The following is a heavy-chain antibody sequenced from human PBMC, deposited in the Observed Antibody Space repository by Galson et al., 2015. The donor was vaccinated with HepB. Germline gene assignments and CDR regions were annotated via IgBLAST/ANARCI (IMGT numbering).Heavy chain of an antibody. Sequence: ETLSLTCTVSGDSISNYYWSWIRQPPGRGLEWVGFIHSSGSTNYNPSLKSRVTMSVDTSKNQFSLRLTSVTAADTAVYYCARDRYFDLWGRGALVTVSS. J-gene: IGHJ2*01. CDR3: ARDRYFDL. CDR2: IHSSGST. CDR1: GDSISNYY. V-gene: IGHV4-4*08.